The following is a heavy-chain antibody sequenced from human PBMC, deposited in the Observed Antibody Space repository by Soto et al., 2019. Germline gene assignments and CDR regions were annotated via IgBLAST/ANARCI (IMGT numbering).Heavy chain of an antibody. CDR1: GGSISSGGYS. CDR2: IYHSGST. J-gene: IGHJ5*02. V-gene: IGHV4-30-2*01. CDR3: ARGPDYDSSGYYFLAPTWFDP. Sequence: SLTCAVSGGSISSGGYSWSWIRQPPGKGLEWIGYIYHSGSTYYNPSLKSRVTISVDRSKNQFSLKLSSVTAADTAVYYCARGPDYDSSGYYFLAPTWFDPWGQGTMVTVYS. D-gene: IGHD3-22*01.